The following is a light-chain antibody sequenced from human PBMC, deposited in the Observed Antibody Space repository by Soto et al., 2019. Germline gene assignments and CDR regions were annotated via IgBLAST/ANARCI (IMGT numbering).Light chain of an antibody. CDR1: QDISNY. V-gene: IGKV1-9*01. Sequence: DIQLTQSPSFLSASVGDKVTITCRASQDISNYLAWYLQKPGKAPKLLIYGASTLHSGVPSRFSGSRSGTEFTLTVSILQPEDFATYYCQQLNAYPHSFGGGTKVEIK. J-gene: IGKJ4*01. CDR3: QQLNAYPHS. CDR2: GAS.